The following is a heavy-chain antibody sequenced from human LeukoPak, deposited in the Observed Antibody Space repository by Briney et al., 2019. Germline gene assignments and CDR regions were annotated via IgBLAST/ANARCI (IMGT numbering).Heavy chain of an antibody. V-gene: IGHV3-7*01. CDR1: GFTFSSYW. CDR3: TRDTGCSGGACYSFYDY. J-gene: IGHJ4*02. Sequence: GGALRLSCAASGFTFSSYWMTWVRQAPGQGLEWVGNIKEDGSAKYHVDSVKGRFTISRDNAKNSLYLQMNSLRVEDTAVYYCTRDTGCSGGACYSFYDYWGQGTLVTVSS. CDR2: IKEDGSAK. D-gene: IGHD2-21*01.